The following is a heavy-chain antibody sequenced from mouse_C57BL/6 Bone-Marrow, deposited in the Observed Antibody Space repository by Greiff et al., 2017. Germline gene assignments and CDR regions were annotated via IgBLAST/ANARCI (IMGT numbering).Heavy chain of an antibody. D-gene: IGHD2-10*02. Sequence: QVQLQQPAAALFPPFSSFNISFKASGYTFTSYWITWVKQRPGQGLEWIGDIYPGSGSTNYNEKFKSKATLTVDTSSSTAYMQLSSLTSEDSAVYYCAREYDRGYAMDYWGQGTSVTVSS. V-gene: IGHV1-55*01. CDR2: IYPGSGST. CDR3: AREYDRGYAMDY. J-gene: IGHJ4*01. CDR1: GYTFTSYW.